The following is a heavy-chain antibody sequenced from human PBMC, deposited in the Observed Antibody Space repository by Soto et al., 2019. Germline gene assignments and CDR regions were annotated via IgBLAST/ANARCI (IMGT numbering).Heavy chain of an antibody. Sequence: QVQLVQSGPEVKEPGSSVKVSCKTSGGTFSSYSLNWVRQAPGQGLEWMGVITPLYGTKNYAQRFRGRVTLAADESTSTVFMELTRATSDDTAVYFCARGGTLNPFDPWGQGTLVTVSS. D-gene: IGHD3-16*01. CDR3: ARGGTLNPFDP. CDR2: ITPLYGTK. J-gene: IGHJ5*02. V-gene: IGHV1-69*12. CDR1: GGTFSSYS.